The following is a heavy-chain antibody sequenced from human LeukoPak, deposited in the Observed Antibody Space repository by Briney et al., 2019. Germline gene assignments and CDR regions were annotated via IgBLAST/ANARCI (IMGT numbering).Heavy chain of an antibody. V-gene: IGHV1-69*05. J-gene: IGHJ3*02. Sequence: SVKVSCKASGYTFTSYGISWVRQAPGQGLEWMGGIIPIFGTANYAQKFQGRVTITTDESTSTAYMELSSLRSEDTAVYYCARDRHDYYDSSGYWVAFDIWGQGTMVTVSS. CDR2: IIPIFGTA. D-gene: IGHD3-22*01. CDR3: ARDRHDYYDSSGYWVAFDI. CDR1: GYTFTSYG.